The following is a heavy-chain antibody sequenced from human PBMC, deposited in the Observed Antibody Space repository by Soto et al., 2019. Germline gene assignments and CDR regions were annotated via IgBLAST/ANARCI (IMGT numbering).Heavy chain of an antibody. CDR1: GFTFSIYS. CDR2: ISSTSSYI. J-gene: IGHJ4*02. V-gene: IGHV3-21*01. CDR3: ARDPSYFDF. Sequence: PGGSLRLSCAASGFTFSIYSMNWFRQAPGKGLEWVSSISSTSSYIYYADSVRGRFTISRDNAKNSLYLQLNSLRAEDTAVYYCARDPSYFDFWGQGTLVTVSS.